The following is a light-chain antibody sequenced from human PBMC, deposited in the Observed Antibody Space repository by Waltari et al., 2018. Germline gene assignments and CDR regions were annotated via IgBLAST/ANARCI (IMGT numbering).Light chain of an antibody. V-gene: IGLV6-57*03. CDR2: EDS. Sequence: NFVLTQPHAVSESPGKTVVLSCTRTSGSIASNFVHFYHQRPGSAPTLVTYEDSQRPSGVPDRFSGSIDKSSNSAFLTISGLETEDGGDYYCQSYDYGGFKVFGGGTKLTVL. CDR3: QSYDYGGFKV. J-gene: IGLJ2*01. CDR1: SGSIASNF.